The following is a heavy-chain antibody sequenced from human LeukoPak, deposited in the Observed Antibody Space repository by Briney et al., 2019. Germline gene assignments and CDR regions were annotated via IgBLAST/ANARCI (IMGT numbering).Heavy chain of an antibody. D-gene: IGHD2-2*01. CDR1: GYNYGIHW. J-gene: IGHJ4*01. V-gene: IGHV5-51*01. Sequence: GESLKISCEGSGYNYGIHWIAWVRQKPGQGLGWMGSIYPGDSDTRYSPSFQGQVTMSVDKANNTAYLQWSGLKASDAATYYCARRRRYCTSTTCYDDFFDYWGRGTLVSVSS. CDR3: ARRRRYCTSTTCYDDFFDY. CDR2: IYPGDSDT.